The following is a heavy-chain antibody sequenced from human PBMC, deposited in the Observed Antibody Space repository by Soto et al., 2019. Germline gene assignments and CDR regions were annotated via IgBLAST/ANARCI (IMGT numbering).Heavy chain of an antibody. V-gene: IGHV3-66*04. D-gene: IGHD5-18*01. CDR1: GFTVSSNY. Sequence: EVQLVESGGGLVQPGGSLRLSCAASGFTVSSNYMSWVRQAPGKGLEWVSVIYSGGSAYYADSVKGRFTISRDNSKNTLYLQMNIRRAEDTAVYYCARHGYSYGGGYFDYWGQGTLVTVSS. CDR2: IYSGGSA. CDR3: ARHGYSYGGGYFDY. J-gene: IGHJ4*02.